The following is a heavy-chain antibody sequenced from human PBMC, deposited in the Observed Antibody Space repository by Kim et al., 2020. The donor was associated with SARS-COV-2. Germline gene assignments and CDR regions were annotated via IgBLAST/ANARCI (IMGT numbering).Heavy chain of an antibody. CDR1: GFTFSSYW. D-gene: IGHD3-22*01. J-gene: IGHJ4*02. CDR3: ARDGSSGYTGSFDY. V-gene: IGHV3-7*01. CDR2: INQDGSEK. Sequence: GGYLRLSCAASGFTFSSYWMSWVRQAPGKGLEWVAMINQDGSEKYYVDSVKGRFTISRDNAKNSLYLQMNSLRAEDTAVYYCARDGSSGYTGSFDYWGQGTLVTVSS.